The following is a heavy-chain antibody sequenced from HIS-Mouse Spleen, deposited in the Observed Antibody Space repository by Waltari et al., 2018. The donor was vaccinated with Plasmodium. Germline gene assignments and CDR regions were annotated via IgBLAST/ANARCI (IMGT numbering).Heavy chain of an antibody. Sequence: EVQLLESGGGLVQPGGSLRLSCAASGFTFSSYAMSWVRQAPGKWMWWVSAIWFSGGSTYSADAVKGRFTISRDNSKNTLYLQMNSLSAEDTAVYYCAKSSKGTGDLWDYWGQGTLVTVSS. CDR3: AKSSKGTGDLWDY. V-gene: IGHV3-23*01. CDR1: GFTFSSYA. J-gene: IGHJ4*02. D-gene: IGHD7-27*01. CDR2: IWFSGGST.